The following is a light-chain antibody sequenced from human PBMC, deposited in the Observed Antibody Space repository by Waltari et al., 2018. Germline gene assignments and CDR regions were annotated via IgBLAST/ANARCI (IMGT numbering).Light chain of an antibody. J-gene: IGLJ2*01. CDR3: ATWDNSLREVV. Sequence: QSVLTHPPSVSAAPGPPVTLSCSGSISNLGNYHVPWYSQLPGAAPKLLMYDNNERASGIPDRFSASKSGTSATLGITGLQIEDEADYYCATWDNSLREVVFGGGTKLTVL. CDR1: ISNLGNYH. V-gene: IGLV1-51*01. CDR2: DNN.